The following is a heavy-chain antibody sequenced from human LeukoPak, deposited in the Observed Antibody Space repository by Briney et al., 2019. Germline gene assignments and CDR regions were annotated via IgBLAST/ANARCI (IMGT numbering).Heavy chain of an antibody. CDR3: ARETNTSDTSGYIREDVRRDDH. CDR2: ISASSSYM. D-gene: IGHD3-22*01. CDR1: GFTFRSFS. J-gene: IGHJ4*02. V-gene: IGHV3-21*01. Sequence: GGSLRLSCEASGFTFRSFSMNWVRQAPGKGLEWVSSISASSSYMYYAGSVKGRFTISRDNARNSLYLEMNSLRAEDAAVYYCARETNTSDTSGYIREDVRRDDHWGQGTLVTVSS.